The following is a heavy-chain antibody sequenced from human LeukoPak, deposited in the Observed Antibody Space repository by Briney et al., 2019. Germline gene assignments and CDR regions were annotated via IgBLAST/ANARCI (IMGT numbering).Heavy chain of an antibody. V-gene: IGHV1-8*01. Sequence: ASVKVSFKASGYTFTSYDINWVRQATGQGLEWMGWMNPNSGNTGYAQKFQGRVTMTRNTSISTAYMELGSLRSEDTAVYYCARGGPSPPETYYYDSSGSFIDYWGQGTLVTVSS. CDR1: GYTFTSYD. J-gene: IGHJ4*02. D-gene: IGHD3-22*01. CDR3: ARGGPSPPETYYYDSSGSFIDY. CDR2: MNPNSGNT.